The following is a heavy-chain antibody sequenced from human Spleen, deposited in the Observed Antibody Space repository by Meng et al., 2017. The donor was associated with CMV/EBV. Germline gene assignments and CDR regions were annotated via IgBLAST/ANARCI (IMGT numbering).Heavy chain of an antibody. J-gene: IGHJ2*01. CDR2: ISYDGGQI. V-gene: IGHV3-33*06. CDR1: RTYG. CDR3: AKAPPGCSSTSCYFYWYFDL. Sequence: RTYGMHWVRQAPGRGLEWVAVISYDGGQIYYADSVKGRFTISRDNSKNTLYLQMNSLRAEDTAVYYCAKAPPGCSSTSCYFYWYFDLWGRGTLVTVSS. D-gene: IGHD2-2*01.